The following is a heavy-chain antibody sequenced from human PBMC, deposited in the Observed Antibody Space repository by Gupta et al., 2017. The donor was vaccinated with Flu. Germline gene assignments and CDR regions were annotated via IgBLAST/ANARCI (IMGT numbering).Heavy chain of an antibody. CDR2: IWYDVSNK. CDR3: ARVAATIGYYYYGMDV. Sequence: QLQLVGSGGGVVHPGRALSLACAASGFTFSSCGMHLVRSAPGEGLEWVAVIWYDVSNKYYADSVKGRCTIARDNSMNTLYLQMNSLRAEDTAVYYCARVAATIGYYYYGMDVWGQGTTVTVAS. J-gene: IGHJ6*02. D-gene: IGHD5-12*01. V-gene: IGHV3-33*01. CDR1: GFTFSSCG.